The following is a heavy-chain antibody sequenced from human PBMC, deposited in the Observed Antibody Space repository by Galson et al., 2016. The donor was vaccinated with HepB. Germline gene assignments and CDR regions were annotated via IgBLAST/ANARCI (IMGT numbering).Heavy chain of an antibody. V-gene: IGHV1-18*01. CDR3: TRGPYSSRPLDY. Sequence: SVKVSCKASGYTFTYYGISWVRQAPGQGLEWMGWVSAHNGNTNYGQNFQDRLTLTRDTSTNTAYMDLRSLRSDDTAMYFCTRGPYSSRPLDYWGQGTMLIVSS. CDR2: VSAHNGNT. D-gene: IGHD2-2*01. CDR1: GYTFTYYG. J-gene: IGHJ4*02.